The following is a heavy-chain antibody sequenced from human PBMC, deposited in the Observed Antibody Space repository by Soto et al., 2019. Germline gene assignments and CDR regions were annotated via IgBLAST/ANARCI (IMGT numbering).Heavy chain of an antibody. V-gene: IGHV1-2*02. D-gene: IGHD6-19*01. J-gene: IGHJ4*02. CDR2: INPNSGGT. Sequence: ASVKVSCKASGYTFTGYYMHWVRQAPGQGLEWMGWINPNSGGTNYADSVKGRFTISRDNSKNTLYLQMNSLRAEDTAVYYCARDLGGAVAGEYYFDYWGQGTLVTVSS. CDR3: ARDLGGAVAGEYYFDY. CDR1: GYTFTGYY.